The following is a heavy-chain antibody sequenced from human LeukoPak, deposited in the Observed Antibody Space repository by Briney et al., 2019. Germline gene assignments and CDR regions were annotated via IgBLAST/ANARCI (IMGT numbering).Heavy chain of an antibody. CDR1: GFTFSSYA. J-gene: IGHJ4*02. V-gene: IGHV3-23*01. CDR3: PNDPDDCGGDCSPGDY. CDR2: ISGSGGST. D-gene: IGHD2-21*02. Sequence: GGSLRLSCAASGFTFSSYAMSWVRQAPGKGLEWVSAISGSGGSTYYADSVKGRFTISRDNSKNTLYLQMNSLRAEDTAVYYCPNDPDDCGGDCSPGDYWGQGTLVTVSS.